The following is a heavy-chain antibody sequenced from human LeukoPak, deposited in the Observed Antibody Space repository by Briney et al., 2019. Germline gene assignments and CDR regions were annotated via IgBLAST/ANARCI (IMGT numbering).Heavy chain of an antibody. J-gene: IGHJ3*01. CDR2: IRYDGSDS. CDR3: ALIGVVIPPDTYDV. CDR1: GFTFGDYA. D-gene: IGHD2-21*01. V-gene: IGHV3-30*02. Sequence: PGGSLRLSCSAFGFTFGDYAFHWVRQAPGNGLEWLAFIRYDGSDSYHADSVKGRFTISRDNSKKTLYLQMDSLRTEDTAFYYCALIGVVIPPDTYDVGGQGALVTVS.